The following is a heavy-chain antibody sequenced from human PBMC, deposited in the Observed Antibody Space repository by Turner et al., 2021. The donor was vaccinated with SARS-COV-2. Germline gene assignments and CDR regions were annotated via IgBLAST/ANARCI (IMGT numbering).Heavy chain of an antibody. CDR3: ARGLGSKTTVVTPFGY. D-gene: IGHD4-17*01. CDR1: GFTFNSYS. CDR2: ISSSSSYI. V-gene: IGHV3-21*01. J-gene: IGHJ4*02. Sequence: EVQLVESGGGLVKPGGSLRLSCAASGFTFNSYSMNWVRQAPGKGLEGVSFISSSSSYIYYADSVKGRFTISRDNAKNSLYLQMNSLRAEDTAVYYCARGLGSKTTVVTPFGYWGQGTLVTVSS.